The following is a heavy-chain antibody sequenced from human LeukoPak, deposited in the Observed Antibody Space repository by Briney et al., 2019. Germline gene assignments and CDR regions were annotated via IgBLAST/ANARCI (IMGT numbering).Heavy chain of an antibody. J-gene: IGHJ4*02. CDR1: GFTFSSYS. Sequence: PGGSLRLSCAASGFTFSSYSMNWVRQAPGKGLVWVSSISSSSSYIYYADSVKGRFTISRDNAKNSLYLQMNSLRAEDTAVYYCAREGYYDSSGFILWGQGTLVTVSS. CDR3: AREGYYDSSGFIL. D-gene: IGHD3-22*01. CDR2: ISSSSSYI. V-gene: IGHV3-21*01.